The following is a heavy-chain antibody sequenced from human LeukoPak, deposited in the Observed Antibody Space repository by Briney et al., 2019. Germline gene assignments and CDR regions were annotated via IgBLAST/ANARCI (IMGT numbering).Heavy chain of an antibody. CDR3: AKDSSIAAAGTNWFDP. CDR1: GFTFSSYA. J-gene: IGHJ5*02. Sequence: GGSLRLSCAASGFTFSSYAISWVRQAPGKGLEWVSAISGSGGSTYYADSVKGRFTISRDNSKNTLYLQMNSLRAEDTAVYYCAKDSSIAAAGTNWFDPWGQGTLVTVSS. D-gene: IGHD6-13*01. CDR2: ISGSGGST. V-gene: IGHV3-23*01.